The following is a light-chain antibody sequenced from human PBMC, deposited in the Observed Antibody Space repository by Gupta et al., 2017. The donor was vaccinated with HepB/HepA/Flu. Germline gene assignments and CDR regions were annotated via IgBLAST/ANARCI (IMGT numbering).Light chain of an antibody. CDR3: QQRTNWT. CDR2: DAS. V-gene: IGKV3-11*01. J-gene: IGKJ1*01. CDR1: QSVGRY. Sequence: ESVLTQSPATLSLSPGERATLSCRASQSVGRYLAWYQQKPGQAPRLLIYDASIRDTGIPARFSGSGSGTDFTLTSSRREHEDVEVYDFQQRTNWTFGQGTKVEIK.